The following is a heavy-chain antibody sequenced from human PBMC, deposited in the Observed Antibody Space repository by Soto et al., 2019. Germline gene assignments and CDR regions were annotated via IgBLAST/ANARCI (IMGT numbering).Heavy chain of an antibody. J-gene: IGHJ4*02. D-gene: IGHD4-17*01. CDR3: ASGRQAVTTGY. V-gene: IGHV3-66*01. CDR2: IYSGGST. Sequence: GGSLRLSCAASGFTVSSNYMSWVRQAPGKGLEWVSVIYSGGSTYYADSVKGRFTISRDNSKNTLYLQMNSLRAEDTAVYYCASGRQAVTTGYWGQGTLVTVSS. CDR1: GFTVSSNY.